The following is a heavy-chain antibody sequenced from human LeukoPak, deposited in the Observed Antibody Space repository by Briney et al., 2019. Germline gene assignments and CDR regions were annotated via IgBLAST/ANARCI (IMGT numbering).Heavy chain of an antibody. CDR2: IYYSGST. Sequence: SETLSLTCTVSGGSISSGDYYWSWIRQPPGKGLEWIGYIYYSGSTYYNPSLKSRVTMSVDTSKNQFSLKLSSVTAADTAVYYCARAHYYDSSGLDYWGQGTLVTVSS. CDR1: GGSISSGDYY. CDR3: ARAHYYDSSGLDY. V-gene: IGHV4-30-4*08. J-gene: IGHJ4*02. D-gene: IGHD3-22*01.